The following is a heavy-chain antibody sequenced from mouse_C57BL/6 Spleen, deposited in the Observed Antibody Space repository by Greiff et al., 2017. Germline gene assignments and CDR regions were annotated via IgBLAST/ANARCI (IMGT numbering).Heavy chain of an antibody. CDR2: IDPENGDT. V-gene: IGHV14-4*01. CDR1: GFNIKDDY. J-gene: IGHJ3*01. Sequence: VHVKQSGAELVRPGASVKLSCTASGFNIKDDYMHWVKQRPEQGLEWIGWIDPENGDTEYASKFQGKATITADTSSNTAYLQLSSLTSEDTAVYYCTTTVVEGWFAYWGQGTLVTVSA. D-gene: IGHD1-1*01. CDR3: TTTVVEGWFAY.